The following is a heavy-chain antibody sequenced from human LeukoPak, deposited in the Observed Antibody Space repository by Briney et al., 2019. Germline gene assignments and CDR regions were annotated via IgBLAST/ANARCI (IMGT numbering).Heavy chain of an antibody. CDR3: ANRGQQLVPNWFDP. D-gene: IGHD6-13*01. CDR2: LYAGGES. CDR1: GFAVKSSY. J-gene: IGHJ5*02. Sequence: GGSLRLSCAASGFAVKSSYMNWVRQAPGKGLEWVSVLYAGGESYYADSVLGRFTISRDNSNNTVFLEMNSLTADDTAVYYCANRGQQLVPNWFDPWGQGTLVTVSS. V-gene: IGHV3-53*01.